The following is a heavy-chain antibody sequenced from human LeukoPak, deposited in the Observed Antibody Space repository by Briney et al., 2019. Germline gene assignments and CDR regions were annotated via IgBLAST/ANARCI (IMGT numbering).Heavy chain of an antibody. D-gene: IGHD1-26*01. CDR2: INHSGST. CDR3: ARRPEWEPTLID. V-gene: IGHV4-34*01. CDR1: GGSFSGYY. Sequence: PSETLSLTCAVYGGSFSGYYWSWIRQPPGKGLEWIGEINHSGSTNYNPSLKSRVTISVDTSKNQFSLKLSSVTAADTAVYYCARRPEWEPTLIDWGQGTLVTVSS. J-gene: IGHJ4*02.